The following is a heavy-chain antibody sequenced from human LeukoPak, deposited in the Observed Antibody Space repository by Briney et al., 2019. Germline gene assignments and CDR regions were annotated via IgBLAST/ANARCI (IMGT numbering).Heavy chain of an antibody. CDR3: ARDVTIFGVAQPFDP. D-gene: IGHD3-3*01. V-gene: IGHV3-21*04. CDR1: GFTFSSYS. J-gene: IGHJ5*02. Sequence: GGSLRLSCAASGFTFSSYSMNWVRQAPGKGLEWIASISSSSGYICYADSVKGRFTISRDNAQNSLYLQMNSLRAEDTAVYYCARDVTIFGVAQPFDPRGQGTLLTVSS. CDR2: ISSSSGYI.